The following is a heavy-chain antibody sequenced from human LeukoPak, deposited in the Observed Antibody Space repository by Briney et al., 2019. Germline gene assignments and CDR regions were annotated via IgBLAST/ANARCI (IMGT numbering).Heavy chain of an antibody. CDR3: ARIYGDYDPLDY. D-gene: IGHD4-17*01. Sequence: ASVKVSCKASGYTFTSYDINWVRRATGQGLEWMGWMNPNSGNTGYAQKFQGRVTMTRNTSISTAYMELSSLRSEDTAVYYCARIYGDYDPLDYWGQGTLVTVSS. V-gene: IGHV1-8*01. CDR2: MNPNSGNT. CDR1: GYTFTSYD. J-gene: IGHJ4*02.